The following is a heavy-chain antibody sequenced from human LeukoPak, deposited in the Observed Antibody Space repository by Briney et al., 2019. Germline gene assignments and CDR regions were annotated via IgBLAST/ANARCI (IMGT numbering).Heavy chain of an antibody. CDR2: MNPNNGNT. D-gene: IGHD1-14*01. J-gene: IGHJ5*02. V-gene: IGHV1-8*01. CDR3: VRDAEGAGISVNFWFDP. CDR1: GFTFTRYD. Sequence: GASVKVSCKASGFTFTRYDINWVRQASGQGLEWMGWMNPNNGNTGYAQKFQGRVTMTRDTYTSTAYMELRGLRPGDTAVYYCVRDAEGAGISVNFWFDPWGQGTLVTVSS.